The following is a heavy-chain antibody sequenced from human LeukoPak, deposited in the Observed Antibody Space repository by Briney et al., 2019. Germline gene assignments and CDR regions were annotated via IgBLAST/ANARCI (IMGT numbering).Heavy chain of an antibody. Sequence: GGSLRLSCAASGFTFSSYSMNWVRQAPGKGLEWVSSISSSSSYIYYADSVKGRFTISRDNAKNSLYLQTNSLRAEDTAVYYCASRITIFGRDYWGQGTLATVSS. V-gene: IGHV3-21*01. CDR3: ASRITIFGRDY. D-gene: IGHD3-3*01. J-gene: IGHJ4*02. CDR1: GFTFSSYS. CDR2: ISSSSSYI.